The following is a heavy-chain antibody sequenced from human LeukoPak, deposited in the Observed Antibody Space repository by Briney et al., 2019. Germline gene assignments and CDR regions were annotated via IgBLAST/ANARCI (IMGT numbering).Heavy chain of an antibody. CDR1: GGTFSSYA. J-gene: IGHJ3*02. CDR3: AVVPSITMVRGVILKDAFDI. V-gene: IGHV1-69*06. CDR2: IIPIFGTA. Sequence: ASVKVSCKASGGTFSSYAVSWVRQAPGQGLEWMGGIIPIFGTANYAQKFQGRVTITADKSTSTAYMELSSLRSEDTAVYYCAVVPSITMVRGVILKDAFDIWGQGTMVTVSS. D-gene: IGHD3-10*01.